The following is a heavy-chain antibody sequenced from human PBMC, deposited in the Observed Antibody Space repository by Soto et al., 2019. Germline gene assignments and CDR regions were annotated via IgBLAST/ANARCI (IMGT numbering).Heavy chain of an antibody. CDR2: ISAYNGNT. D-gene: IGHD5-12*01. CDR3: ARMLDIVAVGDY. V-gene: IGHV1-18*01. CDR1: GYTFTSYG. J-gene: IGHJ4*02. Sequence: ASMKVPCKASGYTFTSYGISWVRKAPGQGLEWMGWISAYNGNTNYAQKLQGRVTMTTDTSTSTAYMELRSLRSDDTAVYYCARMLDIVAVGDYWGQGTLDTVSS.